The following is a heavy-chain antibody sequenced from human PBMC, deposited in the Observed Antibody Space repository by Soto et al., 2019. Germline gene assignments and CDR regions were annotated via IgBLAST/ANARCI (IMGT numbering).Heavy chain of an antibody. J-gene: IGHJ4*02. CDR1: GGTFSTSS. D-gene: IGHD2-15*01. Sequence: QLQLVQSGTEVKEPGSSVKVSCKASGGTFSTSSFVWVRQGPGQGLEWMGGIIPIFTRTNFAQKFQGRVTFSADESTRTTYMELRSLTSEDTAIYYCARDVVRSTAGDSWGQGTLVTVPS. CDR3: ARDVVRSTAGDS. CDR2: IIPIFTRT. V-gene: IGHV1-69*01.